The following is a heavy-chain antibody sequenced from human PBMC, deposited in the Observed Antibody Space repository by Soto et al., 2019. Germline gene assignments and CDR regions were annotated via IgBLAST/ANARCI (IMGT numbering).Heavy chain of an antibody. CDR2: IIPIFGTA. J-gene: IGHJ6*02. CDR3: ARDRRTTASLDYYGMDV. Sequence: GASVKVSCKASGGTFSSYAISWVRQAPGQGLEWMGGIIPIFGTANYAQKFQGRVTITADESTSTAYMELSSLRSEDTAVYYCARDRRTTASLDYYGMDVWGQGTTVTVS. V-gene: IGHV1-69*13. D-gene: IGHD5-18*01. CDR1: GGTFSSYA.